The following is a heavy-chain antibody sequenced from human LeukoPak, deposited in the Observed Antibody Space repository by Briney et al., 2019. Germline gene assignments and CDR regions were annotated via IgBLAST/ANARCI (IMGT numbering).Heavy chain of an antibody. CDR3: STGGAQIDY. CDR2: IKSKYHGGKT. CDR1: GFTFSNAW. D-gene: IGHD4/OR15-4a*01. Sequence: GGSLRLSCAGSGFTFSNAWMNWVRQAPGKGLEGVGRIKSKYHGGKTAYAAPVKGRFTIARDDSKHMVYMQMNSLKIKDTDVYYCSTGGAQIDYWGQGTLVTVSS. J-gene: IGHJ4*02. V-gene: IGHV3-15*01.